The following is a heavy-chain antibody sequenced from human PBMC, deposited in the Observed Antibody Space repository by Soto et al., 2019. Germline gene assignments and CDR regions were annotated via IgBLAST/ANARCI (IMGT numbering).Heavy chain of an antibody. CDR1: GFTFSSYW. J-gene: IGHJ5*02. D-gene: IGHD2-8*01. Sequence: HPGGSLRLSCAASGFTFSSYWMHWVRQAPGRGLVWVSRMNSDGSDTYYADSVKGRFTISRDNARNTVYLQMNSLRVEDTAVYYCAREGMGFYNWFEPRGQGTLVTVSS. CDR3: AREGMGFYNWFEP. V-gene: IGHV3-74*01. CDR2: MNSDGSDT.